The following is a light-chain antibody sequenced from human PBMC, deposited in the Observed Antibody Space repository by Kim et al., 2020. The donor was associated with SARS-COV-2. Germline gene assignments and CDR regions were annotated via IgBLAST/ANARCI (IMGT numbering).Light chain of an antibody. Sequence: DIVMTQSPDSLAVSLGYSATLNCKSSQTVLYNSNNKNYLAWYQQKPGQAPKLLIYWASIRESGVSDRFSGSGSETAFTLTISSLQAEDVEVYYCQHYYSNTPSFRKGTKLEI. CDR3: QHYYSNTPS. V-gene: IGKV4-1*01. CDR2: WAS. CDR1: QTVLYNSNNKNY. J-gene: IGKJ2*03.